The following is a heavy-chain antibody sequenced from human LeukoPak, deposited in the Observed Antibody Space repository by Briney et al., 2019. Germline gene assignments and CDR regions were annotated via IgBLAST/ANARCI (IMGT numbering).Heavy chain of an antibody. CDR3: ATGQLRIDY. J-gene: IGHJ4*02. CDR2: IYYSGST. CDR1: GGSISSYF. D-gene: IGHD4-17*01. V-gene: IGHV4-59*08. Sequence: SETLSLTCTVSGGSISSYFWSWIRQPPGKGPEWIGYIYYSGSTNYNPSLKSRVTISVDTSKNQFSLKLSSVTAADTAVYYCATGQLRIDYWGQGTLVTVSS.